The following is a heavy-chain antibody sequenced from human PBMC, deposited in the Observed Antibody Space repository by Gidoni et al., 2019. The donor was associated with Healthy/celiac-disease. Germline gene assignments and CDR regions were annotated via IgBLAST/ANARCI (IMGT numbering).Heavy chain of an antibody. Sequence: QVQLVQSGAEVKKPGSSVKVSCKASGGTFSSYAISWVRQAPGQGLEWMGGIIPIFGTASYAQKFQGRVTITADESTSTAYMELSSLRSEDTAVYYCARSPMVRGVIMPEWIYWGQGTLVTVSS. CDR2: IIPIFGTA. J-gene: IGHJ4*02. V-gene: IGHV1-69*01. CDR3: ARSPMVRGVIMPEWIY. D-gene: IGHD3-10*01. CDR1: GGTFSSYA.